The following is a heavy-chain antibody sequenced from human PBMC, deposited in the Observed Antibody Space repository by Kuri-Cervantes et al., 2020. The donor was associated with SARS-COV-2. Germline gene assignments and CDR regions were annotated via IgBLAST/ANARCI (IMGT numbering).Heavy chain of an antibody. D-gene: IGHD6-13*01. CDR1: GGSISSSSYY. Sequence: GGSLRLSCTVSGGSISSSSYYWGWIRQPPGKGLEWVAVIWYDGSNKYYADSVKGRFTISRDNSKNTLYLQMNSLRAEDTAVYYCARVPIAAAGGHYYYYYMDVWGKGTTVIVSS. CDR2: IWYDGSNK. J-gene: IGHJ6*03. CDR3: ARVPIAAAGGHYYYYYMDV. V-gene: IGHV3-33*08.